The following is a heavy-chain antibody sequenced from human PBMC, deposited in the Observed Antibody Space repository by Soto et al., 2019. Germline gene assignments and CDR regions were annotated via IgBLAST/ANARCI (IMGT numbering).Heavy chain of an antibody. CDR2: INHSGST. CDR3: ARKYYDFWSGYYVGFDWFDP. CDR1: GGSFSGYY. Sequence: SETLSLTCAVYGGSFSGYYWSWIRQPPGKGLEWIGEINHSGSTNYNPSLKSRVTISVDTSKNQFSLKLSPVTAADTAVYYCARKYYDFWSGYYVGFDWFDPWGQGTLVTVSS. D-gene: IGHD3-3*01. V-gene: IGHV4-34*01. J-gene: IGHJ5*02.